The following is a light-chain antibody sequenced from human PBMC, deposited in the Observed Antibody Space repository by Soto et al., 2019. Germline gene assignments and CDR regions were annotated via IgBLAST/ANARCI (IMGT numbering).Light chain of an antibody. CDR3: CSYEVRSTLRYVG. CDR1: SSDVGSYNL. V-gene: IGLV2-23*01. CDR2: EGS. Sequence: SALTQPASVSGSPGQSITISCTGTSSDVGSYNLVSWYQQHPVKAPKLMIYEGSKRPSGVSNRFSGSKSGNTASLTISGLQDEDEADDYCCSYEVRSTLRYVGFGGGTKLTDL. J-gene: IGLJ2*01.